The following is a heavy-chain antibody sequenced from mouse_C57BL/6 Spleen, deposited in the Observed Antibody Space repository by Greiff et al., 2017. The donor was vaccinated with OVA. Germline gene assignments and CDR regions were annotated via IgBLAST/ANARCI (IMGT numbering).Heavy chain of an antibody. Sequence: QVQLQQPGAELVKPGASVKMSCKASGYTFTSYWITWVKQRPGQGLEWIGDIYPGSGSTNYNEKFKSKATLTVDTSSSTAYMQLSSLTSEDAAVYYCARKDYGSSYGFAYWGKGTLVTVSA. CDR1: GYTFTSYW. J-gene: IGHJ3*01. D-gene: IGHD1-1*01. V-gene: IGHV1-55*01. CDR2: IYPGSGST. CDR3: ARKDYGSSYGFAY.